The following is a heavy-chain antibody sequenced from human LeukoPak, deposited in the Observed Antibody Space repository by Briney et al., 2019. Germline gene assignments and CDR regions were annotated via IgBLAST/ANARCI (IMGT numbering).Heavy chain of an antibody. V-gene: IGHV4-59*08. D-gene: IGHD3-22*01. CDR2: IYSSGST. CDR3: ARQTLHYYDSSGHYWYFDV. Sequence: SETLSLTCSISGGSIRSNYWSWIRQPPGKGLEWIGYIYSSGSTNYNPSLKSRVTISEDTSKNQFSLNLSSVTATDTAVYYCARQTLHYYDSSGHYWYFDVWGRGTLVTVSS. J-gene: IGHJ2*01. CDR1: GGSIRSNY.